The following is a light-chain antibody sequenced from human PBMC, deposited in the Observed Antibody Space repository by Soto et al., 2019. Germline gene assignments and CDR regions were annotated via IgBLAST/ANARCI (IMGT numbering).Light chain of an antibody. Sequence: EIVMTQSPATLSVSPGERATLSCRASQSVSINLAWYQQKPGQAPRLLIYGASTRAIGIPARFTGSGSGTDFTLTISSLQSEDFAVYYCQQYNNWLSTFGGGTKVEIK. CDR3: QQYNNWLST. CDR1: QSVSIN. J-gene: IGKJ4*01. CDR2: GAS. V-gene: IGKV3-15*01.